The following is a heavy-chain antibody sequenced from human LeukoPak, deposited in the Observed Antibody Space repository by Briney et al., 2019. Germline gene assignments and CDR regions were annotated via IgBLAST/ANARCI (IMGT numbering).Heavy chain of an antibody. D-gene: IGHD6-19*01. J-gene: IGHJ6*02. CDR3: AIRPYSSGWYGGYGMDV. Sequence: GASVKVSCKASGYTFTSYDINWVRQATGQGLEWMGWMNPNSGNTGYAQKFQGRVTMTRNTSISTAYMELGSLRSEDTAVYYCAIRPYSSGWYGGYGMDVWGQGTTVTVSS. CDR1: GYTFTSYD. CDR2: MNPNSGNT. V-gene: IGHV1-8*01.